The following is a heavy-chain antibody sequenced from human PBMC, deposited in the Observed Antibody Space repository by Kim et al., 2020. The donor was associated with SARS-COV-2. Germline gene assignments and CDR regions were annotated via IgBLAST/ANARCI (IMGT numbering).Heavy chain of an antibody. V-gene: IGHV4-59*08. Sequence: RSRVTISVDTSKNQFSLKLSSVTAADTAVYYCARQRTRTIFGAWPGGMDVWGQGTTVTVSS. J-gene: IGHJ6*02. CDR3: ARQRTRTIFGAWPGGMDV. D-gene: IGHD3-3*01.